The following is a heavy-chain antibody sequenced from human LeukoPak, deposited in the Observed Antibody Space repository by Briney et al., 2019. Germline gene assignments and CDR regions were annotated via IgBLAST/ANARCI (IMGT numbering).Heavy chain of an antibody. CDR2: INPNSGGT. CDR1: GYTFTGYY. Sequence: GASVKVSCKASGYTFTGYYMHWVRQAPGQGLEWMGWINPNSGGTNYAQKFQGRVTITRDTSISTAYMELSRLRSDDTAVYYCARGSSKYYYDSSGYPFDYWGQGTLVTVSS. V-gene: IGHV1-2*02. D-gene: IGHD3-22*01. CDR3: ARGSSKYYYDSSGYPFDY. J-gene: IGHJ4*02.